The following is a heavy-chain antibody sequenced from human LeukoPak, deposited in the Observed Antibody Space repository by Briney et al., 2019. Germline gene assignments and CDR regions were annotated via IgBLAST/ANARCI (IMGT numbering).Heavy chain of an antibody. CDR2: ISYDGSNK. CDR1: GFTFSSYG. V-gene: IGHV3-30*18. D-gene: IGHD1-26*01. J-gene: IGHJ4*02. Sequence: PGGSLRLSCAASGFTFSSYGMHWVRQAPGKGLEWVAVISYDGSNKYYADSVKGRFTISRDNSKNTLYLQMNSLRAEDTAVYYCAKDSDSGSYLPSPSDYWGQGTLVTVSS. CDR3: AKDSDSGSYLPSPSDY.